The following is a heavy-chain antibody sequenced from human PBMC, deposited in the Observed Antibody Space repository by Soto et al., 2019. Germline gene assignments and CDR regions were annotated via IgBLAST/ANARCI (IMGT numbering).Heavy chain of an antibody. J-gene: IGHJ5*02. D-gene: IGHD2-15*01. CDR1: GYIFITYA. CDR3: ARVHSIVRTSADNWFDP. CDR2: INTGNGKT. V-gene: IGHV1-3*04. Sequence: QVQLVQSGAEVRKPGASVKVSCKASGYIFITYAIHWVRQVPGQGLEWMGWINTGNGKTKYSQKFQDRVIMTKDASASTVYMELSSLNSEDTAVYYCARVHSIVRTSADNWFDPWGQGTLVTVSS.